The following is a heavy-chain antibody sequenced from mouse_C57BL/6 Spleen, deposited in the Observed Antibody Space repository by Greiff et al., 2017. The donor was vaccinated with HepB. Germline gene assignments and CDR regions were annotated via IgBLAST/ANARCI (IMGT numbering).Heavy chain of an antibody. D-gene: IGHD1-1*01. Sequence: QVQLKQPGAELVRPGSSVKLSCKASGYTFTSYWMDWVKQRPGQGLEWIGNIYPSDSETHYNQKFKDKATLTVDKSPSTAYMQLSSLTSEDSAVYYCARRHYGSSWGYFDYWGQGTTLTVSS. CDR3: ARRHYGSSWGYFDY. V-gene: IGHV1-61*01. J-gene: IGHJ2*01. CDR1: GYTFTSYW. CDR2: IYPSDSET.